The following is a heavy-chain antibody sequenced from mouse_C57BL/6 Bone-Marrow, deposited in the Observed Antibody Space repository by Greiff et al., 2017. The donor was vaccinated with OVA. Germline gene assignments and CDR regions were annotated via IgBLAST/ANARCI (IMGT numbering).Heavy chain of an antibody. CDR1: GFTFSDYY. Sequence: EVQLVESGGGLVQPGGSLKLSCAASGFTFSDYYMYWVRQTPEKRLEWVAYISNGGGSTYYPDTVKGRFTITRDNAKNTLYLQMSRLKSEDTAMYYGARQDYGSSWWYFDVWGTGTTVTVSS. CDR3: ARQDYGSSWWYFDV. V-gene: IGHV5-12*01. CDR2: ISNGGGST. J-gene: IGHJ1*03. D-gene: IGHD1-1*01.